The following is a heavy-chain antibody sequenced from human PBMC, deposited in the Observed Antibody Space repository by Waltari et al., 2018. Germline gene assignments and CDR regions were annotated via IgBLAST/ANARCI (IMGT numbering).Heavy chain of an antibody. V-gene: IGHV3-7*03. CDR3: ARDFNWGWDF. CDR2: IKPDGSQQ. Sequence: EVQLVDSGGGLVQPGGSLRLSCAASGFTFSSNWMSWVRQAPGRGLERVANIKPDGSQQYYVDSVRGRFSMSRENAKNSLYLQLNSLRAEDTAIYYCARDFNWGWDFWGQGTLVTVSS. J-gene: IGHJ4*02. D-gene: IGHD7-27*01. CDR1: GFTFSSNW.